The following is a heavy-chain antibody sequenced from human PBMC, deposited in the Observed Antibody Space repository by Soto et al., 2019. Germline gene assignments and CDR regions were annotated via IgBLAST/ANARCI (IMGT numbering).Heavy chain of an antibody. CDR2: IYYSGST. Sequence: SETLSLTCTVSGGSISSGGYYWSWIRQHPGKGLEWIGYIYYSGSTYYNPSLKSRGTISVDTSKNQFSLKLSPVTAADTAVYYCARAYYYDSSGYYYYYYGMDVWGQGTTVTVSS. CDR3: ARAYYYDSSGYYYYYYGMDV. J-gene: IGHJ6*02. CDR1: GGSISSGGYY. V-gene: IGHV4-31*03. D-gene: IGHD3-22*01.